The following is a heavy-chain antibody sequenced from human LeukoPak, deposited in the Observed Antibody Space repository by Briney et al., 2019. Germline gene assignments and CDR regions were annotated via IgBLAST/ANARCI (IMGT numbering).Heavy chain of an antibody. CDR3: ARGDSSGWFDY. CDR1: GYTLIELP. D-gene: IGHD6-19*01. Sequence: GASVKVSCNVSGYTLIELPMHWVRQAPGQGLEWMGGIIPIFGTANYAQKFQGRVTITTDESTSTAYMELSSLRSEDTAVYYCARGDSSGWFDYWGQGTLVTVSS. V-gene: IGHV1-69*05. CDR2: IIPIFGTA. J-gene: IGHJ4*02.